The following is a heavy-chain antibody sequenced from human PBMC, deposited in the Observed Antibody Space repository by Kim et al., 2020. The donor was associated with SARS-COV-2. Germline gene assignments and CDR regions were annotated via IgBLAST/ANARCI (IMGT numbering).Heavy chain of an antibody. V-gene: IGHV3-30*02. D-gene: IGHD3-10*01. J-gene: IGHJ6*02. CDR3: AKALLRGVNYYYYGMDV. Sequence: VKGRITIHRDNSKTTLYLQMNSLRAEDTALFYCAKALLRGVNYYYYGMDVWGQGTTVTVSS.